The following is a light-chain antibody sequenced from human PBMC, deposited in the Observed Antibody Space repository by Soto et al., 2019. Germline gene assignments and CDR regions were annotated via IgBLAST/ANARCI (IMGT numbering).Light chain of an antibody. V-gene: IGKV3-15*01. Sequence: EMVMTHSPATLSVSPGERATLSCRASQSVSSNLAWYQQKPGQAPRLLIYGASTRATGIPARFSGSGSGTEFTLTISSMQSEDFAVYYCQQYNNWPRTFGQGTKVDIK. CDR2: GAS. CDR3: QQYNNWPRT. CDR1: QSVSSN. J-gene: IGKJ1*01.